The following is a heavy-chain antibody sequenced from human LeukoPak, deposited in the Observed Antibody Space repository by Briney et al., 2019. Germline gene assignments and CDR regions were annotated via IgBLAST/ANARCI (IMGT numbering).Heavy chain of an antibody. Sequence: SLSLSCTAFGFTFGDDGWSWFRQAPGKGVEWICLIRKKAYGETKEYAASVRGRFTISRNDANSIAYLQINSLKTEDTALYYCVRGMHDYGDANYYFDQWGQGTLVTVSS. CDR2: IRKKAYGETK. J-gene: IGHJ4*02. CDR1: GFTFGDDG. CDR3: VRGMHDYGDANYYFDQ. V-gene: IGHV3-49*03. D-gene: IGHD4-17*01.